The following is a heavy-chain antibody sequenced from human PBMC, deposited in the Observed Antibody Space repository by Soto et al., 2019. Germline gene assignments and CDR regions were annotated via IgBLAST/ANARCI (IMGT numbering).Heavy chain of an antibody. V-gene: IGHV3-11*05. D-gene: IGHD3-22*01. CDR2: ISSSSSYT. Sequence: QVQLVESGGGLVKPGGSLRLSCAASGFTFSDYYMSWIRQAPGKGLEWVSYISSSSSYTNYADSVKGRFTISRDNAKNSLYLQMTSLRAEDTAVYYCATGQYYYDSSGYYYSWGQGTLVNVSS. J-gene: IGHJ4*02. CDR1: GFTFSDYY. CDR3: ATGQYYYDSSGYYYS.